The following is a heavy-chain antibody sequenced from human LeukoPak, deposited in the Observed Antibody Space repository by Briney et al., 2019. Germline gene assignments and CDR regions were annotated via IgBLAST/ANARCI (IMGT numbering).Heavy chain of an antibody. D-gene: IGHD3-22*01. CDR2: ISASGGVT. Sequence: GGSLRLSCAASGLTFSRYAMGWVRQTPGQGLEWDSIISASGGVTQDAASVKGRFTISRDNSKNTLYLQMNSLRADDTAVYFCAKGCTSSSCDEGRWFDPWGQGTMVTVSS. CDR1: GLTFSRYA. J-gene: IGHJ5*02. CDR3: AKGCTSSSCDEGRWFDP. V-gene: IGHV3-23*01.